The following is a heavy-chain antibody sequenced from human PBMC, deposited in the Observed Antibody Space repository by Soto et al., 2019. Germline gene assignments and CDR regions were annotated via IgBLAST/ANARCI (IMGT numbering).Heavy chain of an antibody. CDR2: IIPIIGTP. CDR3: ARDLEFRDGNISHLDF. CDR1: GGTFNNHV. Sequence: QVHLVQSGAEVKKPGSSVKVACKASGGTFNNHVFNWVRQAPGQGLEWMGGIIPIIGTPNHAQRFQGRVTISADKSTRTVYLELRSLRSDDTAVYYCARDLEFRDGNISHLDFWVQGTLVTVSS. D-gene: IGHD3-10*01. V-gene: IGHV1-69*06. J-gene: IGHJ4*02.